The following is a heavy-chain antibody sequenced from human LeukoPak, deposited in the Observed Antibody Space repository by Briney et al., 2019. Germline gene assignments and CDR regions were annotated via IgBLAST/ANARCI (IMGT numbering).Heavy chain of an antibody. CDR3: ARDSGIAAAGTFDY. Sequence: ASVKVSCKASGHTFTSYGISWVRQAPGQGLEWMGWISAYNGNTNYAQKLQGRVTMTTDTSTSTAYMELRSLRSDDTAVYYCARDSGIAAAGTFDYWGQGTLVTVSS. D-gene: IGHD6-13*01. J-gene: IGHJ4*02. V-gene: IGHV1-18*01. CDR2: ISAYNGNT. CDR1: GHTFTSYG.